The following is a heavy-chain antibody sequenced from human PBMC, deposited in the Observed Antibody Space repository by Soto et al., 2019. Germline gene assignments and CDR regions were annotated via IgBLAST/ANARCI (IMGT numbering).Heavy chain of an antibody. Sequence: QVQLVQSGAEVKKPGSSVKVSCKASGGTFSSYAISWVRQAPGQGLEWMGGIIPIFGTANYAQKFQGRFTITADESTSTAYMELSSLRSEDTAVYYCARGRTAMFTGTVNFDYWGQGTLVTVSS. V-gene: IGHV1-69*12. CDR3: ARGRTAMFTGTVNFDY. D-gene: IGHD5-18*01. CDR2: IIPIFGTA. CDR1: GGTFSSYA. J-gene: IGHJ4*02.